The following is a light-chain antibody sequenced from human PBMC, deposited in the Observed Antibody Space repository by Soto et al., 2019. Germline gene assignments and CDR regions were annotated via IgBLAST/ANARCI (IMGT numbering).Light chain of an antibody. CDR1: QSISSW. CDR2: KAS. Sequence: DIQMTQSPSTLSASVGGRVTITCRASQSISSWLAWNQQKPGKAPKLLIYKASSLESGVPSRFSGSGSGTEFIFTISSLQPDDFATYYCQQYNTYSGTFGQGTKVDIK. V-gene: IGKV1-5*03. J-gene: IGKJ1*01. CDR3: QQYNTYSGT.